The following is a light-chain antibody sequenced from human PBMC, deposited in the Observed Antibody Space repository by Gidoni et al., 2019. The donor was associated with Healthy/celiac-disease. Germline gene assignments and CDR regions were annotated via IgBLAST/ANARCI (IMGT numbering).Light chain of an antibody. V-gene: IGKV4-1*01. CDR2: WAS. CDR1: QSVLYSSNNKNY. J-gene: IGKJ2*04. CDR3: QQYYSPCS. Sequence: DIVMTQSPDSLAVSLGERATINCKSSQSVLYSSNNKNYLAWYQQKPGQPPKLLIYWASTRESGVPDRFSGSGSGTDFTLTISSRQAEDVAVYYCQQYYSPCSFXQXTKLEIK.